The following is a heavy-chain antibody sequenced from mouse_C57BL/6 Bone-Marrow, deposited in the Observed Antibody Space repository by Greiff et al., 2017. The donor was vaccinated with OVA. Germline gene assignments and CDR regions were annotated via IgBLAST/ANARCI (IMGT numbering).Heavy chain of an antibody. V-gene: IGHV2-2*01. CDR2: IWSGGST. J-gene: IGHJ4*01. CDR3: ARNWELCYYAMDY. D-gene: IGHD2-1*01. CDR1: GFSLTSYG. Sequence: VKVVESGPGLVQPSQSLSITCTVSGFSLTSYGVHWVRQSPGKGLEWLGVIWSGGSTDYNAAFISRLSISKDNSKSQVFFKMNSLQADDTAIYYCARNWELCYYAMDYWGQGTSVTVSS.